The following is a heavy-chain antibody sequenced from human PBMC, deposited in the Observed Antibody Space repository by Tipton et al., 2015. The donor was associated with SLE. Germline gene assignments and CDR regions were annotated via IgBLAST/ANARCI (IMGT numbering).Heavy chain of an antibody. D-gene: IGHD3-16*02. CDR2: IRNDGSNK. J-gene: IGHJ4*02. V-gene: IGHV3-30*02. CDR3: AKDGGRKNSGGAYRYSGHFDY. Sequence: SLRLSCVASGFTFSTYGMHWVRQAPGKGLEWVACIRNDGSNKYYADSVKGRFTISRDNPKNTLFLQVNSLRVEDTAVYYCAKDGGRKNSGGAYRYSGHFDYWGQGTLVTVSS. CDR1: GFTFSTYG.